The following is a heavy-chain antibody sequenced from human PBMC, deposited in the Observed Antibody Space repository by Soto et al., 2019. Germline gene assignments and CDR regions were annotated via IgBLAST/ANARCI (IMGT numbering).Heavy chain of an antibody. J-gene: IGHJ5*02. CDR3: ARWWSGSRQGFDP. D-gene: IGHD3-3*01. Sequence: QVQLQESGPGLVKPSQTLSLTCTVSGGSISSGDYYWSWIRQHPGKGLEWIGYIYYSGSTYYNPSLKSRVTISVETSKNQFSLKLSSVTAADTAVYYCARWWSGSRQGFDPWGQGTRVTVSS. V-gene: IGHV4-31*03. CDR2: IYYSGST. CDR1: GGSISSGDYY.